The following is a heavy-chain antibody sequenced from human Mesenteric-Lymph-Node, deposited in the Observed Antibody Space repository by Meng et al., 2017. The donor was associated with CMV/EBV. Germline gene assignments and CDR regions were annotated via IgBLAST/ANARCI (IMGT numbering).Heavy chain of an antibody. J-gene: IGHJ4*02. V-gene: IGHV3-30*04. CDR3: ARGAYCRNNNCYPGYFDY. CDR2: ILYDGSNK. Sequence: GGSLRLSCAASGFTLSSNAMNWVRQAPGKGLEWVSVILYDGSNKYCADSVKGRFTISRDNSKNTLYLQMNDLRTEDTAVYYCARGAYCRNNNCYPGYFDYWGQGTLVTVSS. D-gene: IGHD2-2*01. CDR1: GFTLSSNA.